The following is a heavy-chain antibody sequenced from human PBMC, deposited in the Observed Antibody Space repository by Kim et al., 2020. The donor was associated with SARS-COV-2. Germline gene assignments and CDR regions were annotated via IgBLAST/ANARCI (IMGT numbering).Heavy chain of an antibody. D-gene: IGHD4-17*01. CDR2: ISGSGGST. V-gene: IGHV3-23*01. CDR1: GFTFSSYA. CDR3: AKDQESYGDYVNGMDV. J-gene: IGHJ6*02. Sequence: GGSLRLSCAASGFTFSSYAMSWVRQAPGKGLEWVSAISGSGGSTYYADSVKGRFTISRDNSKNTLYLQMNSLRAEDTAVYYCAKDQESYGDYVNGMDVWGQGTTVTVSS.